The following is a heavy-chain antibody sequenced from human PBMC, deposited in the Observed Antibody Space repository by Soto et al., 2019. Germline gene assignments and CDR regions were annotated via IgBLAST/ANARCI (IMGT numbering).Heavy chain of an antibody. CDR2: INAGNGNT. Sequence: QVQLVQSGAEVKKPGASVKVSCKASGYTFTSYAMHWVRQAPGQRLELMGWINAGNGNTKYSQKFQGRVTITRDTSASTAYMELSSLRAEDTAVYYCARALYSSSSVGYWGQGTLVTVSS. CDR1: GYTFTSYA. V-gene: IGHV1-3*01. CDR3: ARALYSSSSVGY. J-gene: IGHJ4*02. D-gene: IGHD6-6*01.